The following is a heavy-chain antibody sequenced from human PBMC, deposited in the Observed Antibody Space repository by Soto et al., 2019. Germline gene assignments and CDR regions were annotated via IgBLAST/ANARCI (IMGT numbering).Heavy chain of an antibody. CDR1: GFTFSTYA. CDR2: ISYDGSNK. D-gene: IGHD2-2*01. CDR3: ATDRVPAAIHYGMDV. V-gene: IGHV3-30-3*01. J-gene: IGHJ6*02. Sequence: GGSLRLSCAASGFTFSTYAMHWVRQAPGKGLEWVAVISYDGSNKYYADSVKGRFTISRDNSKNTLYLQMNSLRAEDTAVYYCATDRVPAAIHYGMDVWGQGTTVTVSS.